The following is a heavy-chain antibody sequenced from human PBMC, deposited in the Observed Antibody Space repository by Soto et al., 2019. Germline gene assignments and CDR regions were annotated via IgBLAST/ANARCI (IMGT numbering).Heavy chain of an antibody. V-gene: IGHV4-39*01. CDR1: GGSISSSSYY. CDR2: IYYSGST. CDR3: ARQQYSGYENAFDI. Sequence: SETLSLTCTVSGGSISSSSYYWGWIRQPPGKGLEWIGSIYYSGSTYYNPSLKSRVTISVDTSKTQFSLKLSSVTAADTAVYYCARQQYSGYENAFDIWGQGTMVTVSS. J-gene: IGHJ3*02. D-gene: IGHD5-12*01.